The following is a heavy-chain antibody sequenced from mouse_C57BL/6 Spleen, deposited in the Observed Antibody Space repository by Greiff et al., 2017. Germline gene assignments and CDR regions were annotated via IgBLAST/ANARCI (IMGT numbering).Heavy chain of an antibody. CDR3: ARPEGGTAWFAD. J-gene: IGHJ3*01. Sequence: EVQLVESGGGLVKPGGSLKLSCAASGFTFSDYGMHWVRQAPEKGLEWVAYISRGSSTIYYADTVKGRFTISRDNAKNTLFLQMTSLRSEDTAMYYCARPEGGTAWFADWGQGTRVTVSA. V-gene: IGHV5-17*01. CDR2: ISRGSSTI. D-gene: IGHD4-1*01. CDR1: GFTFSDYG.